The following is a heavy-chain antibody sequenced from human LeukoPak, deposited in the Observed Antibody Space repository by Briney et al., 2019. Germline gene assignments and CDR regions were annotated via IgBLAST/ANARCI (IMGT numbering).Heavy chain of an antibody. D-gene: IGHD2-2*01. CDR1: GYTFTSYG. CDR2: ISAYNGNT. Sequence: ASVKVSCKASGYTFTSYGISWVRQAPGQGLEWMGWISAYNGNTNYAQKLQGRVTMTTDTSTSTAYMVLRSLRSDDTAVYYCARVADCSSTSCYAPFFDYWGQGTLVTVSS. J-gene: IGHJ4*02. CDR3: ARVADCSSTSCYAPFFDY. V-gene: IGHV1-18*01.